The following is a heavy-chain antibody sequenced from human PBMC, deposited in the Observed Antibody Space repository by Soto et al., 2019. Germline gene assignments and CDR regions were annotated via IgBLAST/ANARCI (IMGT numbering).Heavy chain of an antibody. CDR1: GDSVSSNSAA. D-gene: IGHD1-7*01. J-gene: IGHJ6*03. CDR2: TYYRSRWYN. V-gene: IGHV6-1*01. CDR3: AGTTSHQWYYMDV. Sequence: SQTLSLTCAISGDSVSSNSAAWNWIRLSPSRGLEWLARTYYRSRWYNDYAVSVRSRITVNPDTSKNQFSLQLTSVTPEDTAVYYCAGTTSHQWYYMDVRGKGTTVTLSS.